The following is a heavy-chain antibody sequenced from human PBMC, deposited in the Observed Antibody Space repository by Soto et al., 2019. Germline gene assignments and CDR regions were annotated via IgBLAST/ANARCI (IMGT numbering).Heavy chain of an antibody. CDR1: GGTFRTES. CDR3: ARATIGPVTRYSFDY. J-gene: IGHJ4*02. V-gene: IGHV1-69*01. CDR2: IIPVLGTT. Sequence: QVQLVQSGAEVKKPGSSVKVSCEASGGTFRTESFNWVRQAPGQGLEWMGGIIPVLGTTDYAPRFRGRVTITADESTSTAYMEVGSLTYDDTAVYYCARATIGPVTRYSFDYWGQGTLVTVSS. D-gene: IGHD5-12*01.